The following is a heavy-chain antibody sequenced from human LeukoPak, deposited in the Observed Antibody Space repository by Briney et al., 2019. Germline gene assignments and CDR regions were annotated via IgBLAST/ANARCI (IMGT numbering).Heavy chain of an antibody. V-gene: IGHV1-2*02. CDR1: GYTFTGYY. D-gene: IGHD3-10*01. CDR2: INPNSGGT. J-gene: IGHJ6*02. Sequence: ASVKVSCKASGYTFTGYYMHWVRQAPGQGLEWMGWINPNSGGTNYAQKFQGRVTMTRDTSNSTAYMELSRLRSDDTAVYYCARGNYYGSGSYYNVSGMDVWGQGTTVTVSS. CDR3: ARGNYYGSGSYYNVSGMDV.